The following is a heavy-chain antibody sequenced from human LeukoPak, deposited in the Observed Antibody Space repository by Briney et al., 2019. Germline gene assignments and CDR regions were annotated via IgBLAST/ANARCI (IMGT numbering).Heavy chain of an antibody. CDR3: ARDRYYYDSSASPFDY. CDR1: GGSISSYY. Sequence: SETLSLTCTFSGGSISSYYWSWIRQPAGKGLEWIGRIHSSGSTNYNPSLKSRVTMSVDTSKNQFSLRLSSVTAADTAVYYCARDRYYYDSSASPFDYWGQGTLVTVST. V-gene: IGHV4-4*07. D-gene: IGHD3-22*01. J-gene: IGHJ4*02. CDR2: IHSSGST.